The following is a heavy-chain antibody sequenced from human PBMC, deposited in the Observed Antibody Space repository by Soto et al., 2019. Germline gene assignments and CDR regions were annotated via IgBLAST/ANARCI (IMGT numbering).Heavy chain of an antibody. V-gene: IGHV6-1*01. D-gene: IGHD5-12*01. CDR3: AREGGKSGYDLEYFDY. Sequence: SQTLSLTCVISGDSVSSNSAAWNWIRQSPSRGFEWLGRTYYRSKWYNDYAVSVKSRITINPDTSKNQFSLQLNSVTPEDTAVYYCAREGGKSGYDLEYFDYWGQGTLVTVSS. CDR1: GDSVSSNSAA. CDR2: TYYRSKWYN. J-gene: IGHJ4*02.